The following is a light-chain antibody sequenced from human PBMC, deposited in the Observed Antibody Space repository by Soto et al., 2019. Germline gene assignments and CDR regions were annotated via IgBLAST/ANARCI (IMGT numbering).Light chain of an antibody. CDR3: LLSYRGAGEV. J-gene: IGLJ2*01. CDR2: DTS. Sequence: QAVVTQEPSLTVSPGGTATLTCGSSTGAVTSGHYPYWFQQKPGQAPRTLIYDTSNKHSWTPARFSGSLLGGKATLTLSGAQPEDEADYYCLLSYRGAGEVFGGGTKVTVL. CDR1: TGAVTSGHY. V-gene: IGLV7-46*01.